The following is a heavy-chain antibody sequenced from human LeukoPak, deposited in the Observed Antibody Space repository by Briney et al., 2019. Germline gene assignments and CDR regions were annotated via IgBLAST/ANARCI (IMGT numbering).Heavy chain of an antibody. CDR2: ISYDGSNK. V-gene: IGHV3-30*03. Sequence: GGSLRLSCAASGFTFSSYGTHWVRQAPGKGLEWVAVISYDGSNKYYADSVKGRFTISRDNSKNTLYLQMNSLRAEDTAVYYCATNGDGSGRYDPGYWGQGTLVTVSS. CDR3: ATNGDGSGRYDPGY. D-gene: IGHD3-10*01. CDR1: GFTFSSYG. J-gene: IGHJ4*02.